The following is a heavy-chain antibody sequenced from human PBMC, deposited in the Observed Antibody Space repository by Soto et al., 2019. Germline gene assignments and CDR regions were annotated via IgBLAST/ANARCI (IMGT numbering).Heavy chain of an antibody. CDR1: GFTFTSYS. CDR2: ISITTNYI. V-gene: IGHV3-21*01. J-gene: IGHJ4*02. Sequence: GGSLRLSCAASGFTFTSYSMNWVRQAPGKGLEWASYISITTNYIYYAYSMTVRFTVSRDNANNSVYLEMNSLSAEDTAVYYCARESEDLTSNFDYWGQGTLVTVSS. CDR3: ARESEDLTSNFDY.